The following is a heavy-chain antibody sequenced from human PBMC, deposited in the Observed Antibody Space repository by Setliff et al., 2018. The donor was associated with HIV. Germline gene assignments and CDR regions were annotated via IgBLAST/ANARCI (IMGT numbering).Heavy chain of an antibody. CDR2: IIPSLGTA. V-gene: IGHV1-69*13. D-gene: IGHD5-12*01. CDR3: ARDAGYSGSAWNY. CDR1: GDTFTGYT. J-gene: IGHJ4*02. Sequence: SVKVFCKSSGDTFTGYTITWVRQAPGQGLEWMGGIIPSLGTANYAQRFKGRVTFTADASTSTVYMELSSLRSEDTAMYYCARDAGYSGSAWNYWGQGTLVTVSS.